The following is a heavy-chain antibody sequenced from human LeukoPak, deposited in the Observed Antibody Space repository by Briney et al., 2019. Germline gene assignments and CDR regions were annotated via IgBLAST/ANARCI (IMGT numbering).Heavy chain of an antibody. D-gene: IGHD3-10*01. V-gene: IGHV4-59*12. Sequence: SETLSLTCTVSGGSISSYHWSWIRQPPGKGLEWIGYISYTGSTNYNPSLKSRVTISVDTSKNQFSLKLGSVTAADTAVYYCARQRNYYGSGSYETWGQGTLVTVSS. CDR2: ISYTGST. CDR3: ARQRNYYGSGSYET. CDR1: GGSISSYH. J-gene: IGHJ5*02.